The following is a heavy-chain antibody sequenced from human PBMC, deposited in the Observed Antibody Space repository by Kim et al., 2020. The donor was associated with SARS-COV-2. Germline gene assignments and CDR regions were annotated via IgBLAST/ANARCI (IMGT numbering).Heavy chain of an antibody. CDR3: ASTASLSYCGGYCYSYYYGMDV. V-gene: IGHV3-48*02. Sequence: GGSLRLSCAASGFTFSSYSMNWVRQAPGKGLEWVSCISSSSSTIYYADSVKGRFTISRDNAKNSLYLQMNSLRDEDTAVYYCASTASLSYCGGYCYSYYYGMDVWGRGTTVTVSS. CDR2: ISSSSSTI. D-gene: IGHD2-21*02. CDR1: GFTFSSYS. J-gene: IGHJ6*02.